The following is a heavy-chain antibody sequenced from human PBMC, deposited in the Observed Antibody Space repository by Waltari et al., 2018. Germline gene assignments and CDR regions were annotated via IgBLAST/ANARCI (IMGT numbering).Heavy chain of an antibody. V-gene: IGHV3-15*01. CDR1: GFTFANAW. Sequence: EAQLVESGGGLVKPGGSLRLSCAASGFTFANAWMRWVRQAPGKGLEWVGRIKTKGDGETTDYAAPVKGRFTISRDDSKSMLYLEMNSLKSEDTAIYYCATQVGATRISDFHYFYMDVWGKGTTVAVS. CDR2: IKTKGDGETT. J-gene: IGHJ6*03. D-gene: IGHD1-26*01. CDR3: ATQVGATRISDFHYFYMDV.